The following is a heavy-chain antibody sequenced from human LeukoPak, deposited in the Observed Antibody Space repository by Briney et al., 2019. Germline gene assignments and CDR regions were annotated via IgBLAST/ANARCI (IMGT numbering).Heavy chain of an antibody. Sequence: SETLSLNCTVSGGSISSEYWSWIRQPPGKGLEWIGYIYDSGSTNYNPSLKSRVTISVDTSKNQFSLKLSSVTAADTAVYYCARHLYYYYAMDVWGQGTTVTVSS. CDR3: ARHLYYYYAMDV. J-gene: IGHJ6*02. CDR1: GGSISSEY. V-gene: IGHV4-59*08. CDR2: IYDSGST.